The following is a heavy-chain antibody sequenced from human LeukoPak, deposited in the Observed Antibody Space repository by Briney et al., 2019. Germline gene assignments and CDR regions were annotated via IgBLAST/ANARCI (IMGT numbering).Heavy chain of an antibody. Sequence: GGSLRLSCAASGFTFSSYAMSWVSQAPGEGLEWVSAISGSGGSTYYADSVKGRFTISRDNSKNTLYLQMNSLRAEDTAVYYCARDSESGGRYCSSTSCYYPVWGKGTTVTVSS. CDR2: ISGSGGST. CDR1: GFTFSSYA. CDR3: ARDSESGGRYCSSTSCYYPV. D-gene: IGHD2-2*01. J-gene: IGHJ6*04. V-gene: IGHV3-23*01.